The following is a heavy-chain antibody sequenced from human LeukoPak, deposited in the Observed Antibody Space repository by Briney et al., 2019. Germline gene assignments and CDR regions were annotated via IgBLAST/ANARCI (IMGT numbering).Heavy chain of an antibody. J-gene: IGHJ4*02. Sequence: SETLSLTCTVSSGSISSGDYYWSWICQPPGKGLEWIGYISYTGTTYYNPSLKSRVTISEDTSKNLFSLELNSVTAADTAVYYCARLGTAPFDYWGQGTLVTVSS. CDR1: SGSISSGDYY. V-gene: IGHV4-30-4*08. CDR2: ISYTGTT. CDR3: ARLGTAPFDY. D-gene: IGHD2-21*02.